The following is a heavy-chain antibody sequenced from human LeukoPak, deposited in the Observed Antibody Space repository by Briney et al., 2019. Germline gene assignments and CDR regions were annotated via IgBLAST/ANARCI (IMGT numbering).Heavy chain of an antibody. CDR1: GGSISSSSYY. Sequence: SETLSLTCTVSGGSISSSSYYWGWIRQPPGKGLEWNGSFYYSGSTYYSPSLKGRVTISVDTSKNQFSLKLRSVTAADTAVYYCARGGTSNYNNWFDPWGQGTLVTVSS. V-gene: IGHV4-39*01. CDR2: FYYSGST. J-gene: IGHJ5*02. D-gene: IGHD4-11*01. CDR3: ARGGTSNYNNWFDP.